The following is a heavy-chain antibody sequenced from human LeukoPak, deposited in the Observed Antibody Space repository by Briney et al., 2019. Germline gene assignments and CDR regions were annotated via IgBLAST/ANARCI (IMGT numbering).Heavy chain of an antibody. CDR3: ARGLLDSSGWHWFDP. V-gene: IGHV1-46*01. CDR1: GYTFTSYY. CDR2: INPSGGST. D-gene: IGHD6-19*01. J-gene: IGHJ5*02. Sequence: ASVKVSCKASGYTFTSYYMHWVRQAPGQGLEWMGIINPSGGSTSYAQKYQGRVTMTRDMSTSTVYMELSSLRSEDTAVYYCARGLLDSSGWHWFDPWGQGTLVTVSS.